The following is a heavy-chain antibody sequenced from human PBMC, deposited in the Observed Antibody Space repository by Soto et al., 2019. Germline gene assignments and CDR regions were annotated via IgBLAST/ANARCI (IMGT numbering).Heavy chain of an antibody. CDR1: GYTFTSYD. CDR2: INAGNGNT. CDR3: ARDSLVAALDY. J-gene: IGHJ4*02. D-gene: IGHD6-6*01. Sequence: ASVKVSCKASGYTFTSYDINWARQAPGQRLEWMGWINAGNGNTKYSQKFQGRVTITRDTSASTAYMELSSLRSEDTAVYYCARDSLVAALDYWGQGTLVTVSS. V-gene: IGHV1-3*01.